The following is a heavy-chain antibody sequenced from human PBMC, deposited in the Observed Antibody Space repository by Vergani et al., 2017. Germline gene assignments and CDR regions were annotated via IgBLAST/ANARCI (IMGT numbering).Heavy chain of an antibody. Sequence: QVQLQQWGAGLLKPSDTLSLTCAVYGGSFSGYYWSWIRQPPGKGLEWIGEINHSGSTNYNPSLKSRVTISVDTSKNQFSLKLSSVTAADTAVYYCARAPTGYSSGWYDYWGQGTLVTVSS. J-gene: IGHJ4*02. CDR2: INHSGST. V-gene: IGHV4-34*01. CDR1: GGSFSGYY. CDR3: ARAPTGYSSGWYDY. D-gene: IGHD6-19*01.